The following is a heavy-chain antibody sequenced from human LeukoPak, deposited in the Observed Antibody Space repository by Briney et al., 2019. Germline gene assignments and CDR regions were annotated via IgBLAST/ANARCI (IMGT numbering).Heavy chain of an antibody. D-gene: IGHD3-10*01. Sequence: GGSLRLSCAASGSSLTNRWMHWVRQAPGKGLVWVSRIRTDGHDTSYADSVKGRFTISRDNAKNTLCLQINSLRDEDTAVYYCARDLVAGSGSLDYWGQGTLVTVSS. CDR1: GSSLTNRW. V-gene: IGHV3-74*01. CDR2: IRTDGHDT. J-gene: IGHJ4*02. CDR3: ARDLVAGSGSLDY.